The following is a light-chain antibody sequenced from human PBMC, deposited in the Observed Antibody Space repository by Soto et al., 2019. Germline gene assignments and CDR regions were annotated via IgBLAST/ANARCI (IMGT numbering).Light chain of an antibody. V-gene: IGKV1-12*01. Sequence: DIQMTQSPSSVSASVGDRVTITCRASQGISSLLAWYQQKPGKAPNLLIHTSSSLQSGVPSKFSRSGSETDFTLTISSLQPEDFATYSCQQANSFPLTFGGGTKVASK. CDR3: QQANSFPLT. CDR1: QGISSL. CDR2: TSS. J-gene: IGKJ4*01.